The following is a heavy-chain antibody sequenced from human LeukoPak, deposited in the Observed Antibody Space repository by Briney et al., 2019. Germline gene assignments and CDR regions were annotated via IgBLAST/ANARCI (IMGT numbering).Heavy chain of an antibody. V-gene: IGHV3-23*01. D-gene: IGHD2-15*01. Sequence: PGGSLRLSCAASGFTSSSYAMSWVRQAPGKGLEWVSAISGSGGSTYYADSVKGRFTISRDNSKNTLYLQMNSLRAEDTAVYYCAKDLGNIVVVVAATSYWGQGTLVTVSS. CDR1: GFTSSSYA. CDR2: ISGSGGST. CDR3: AKDLGNIVVVVAATSY. J-gene: IGHJ4*02.